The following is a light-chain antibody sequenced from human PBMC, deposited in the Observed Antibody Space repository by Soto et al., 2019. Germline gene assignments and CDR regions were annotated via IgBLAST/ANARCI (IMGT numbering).Light chain of an antibody. CDR2: KAS. V-gene: IGKV1-5*03. CDR1: QSISTW. J-gene: IGKJ1*01. Sequence: DIPMTQSPSTLSASVGDRVTITCRASQSISTWLAWYQQEPGKAPKLLIHKASSLQSGVPSRFSGSGSGTDFTLTISGLHPDDFATYYCQQYNSYSPTFGQGTRVEIK. CDR3: QQYNSYSPT.